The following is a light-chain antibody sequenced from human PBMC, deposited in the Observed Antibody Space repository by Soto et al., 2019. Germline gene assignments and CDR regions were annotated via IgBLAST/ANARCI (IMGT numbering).Light chain of an antibody. J-gene: IGKJ3*01. CDR3: QQYNNWPQEFP. V-gene: IGKV3-15*01. Sequence: EIVMTQSPATLSVSPGERATLSCRASQSVSSNLAWYQQKPGQAPRLLIYGASTRATGIPARFSGSGSGTEFTLTISSLQSEDFAVYYCQQYNNWPQEFPFGPGTKVDIK. CDR2: GAS. CDR1: QSVSSN.